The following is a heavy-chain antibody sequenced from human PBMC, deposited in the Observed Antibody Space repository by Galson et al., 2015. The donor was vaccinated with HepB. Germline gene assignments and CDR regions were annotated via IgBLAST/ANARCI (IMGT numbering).Heavy chain of an antibody. Sequence: SETLSLTCTVSGGSISSYYWSWIRQPPGKGLEWIGYIYYSGSTNYNPSLKSRVTISVDTSKNQFSLKLSSVTAADTAVYYCARDQWNHYGGNSEWFDPWGQGTLVTVSS. CDR2: IYYSGST. V-gene: IGHV4-59*01. D-gene: IGHD4-23*01. CDR3: ARDQWNHYGGNSEWFDP. J-gene: IGHJ5*02. CDR1: GGSISSYY.